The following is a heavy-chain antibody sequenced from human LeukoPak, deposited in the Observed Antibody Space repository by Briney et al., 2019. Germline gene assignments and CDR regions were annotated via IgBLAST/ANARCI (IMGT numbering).Heavy chain of an antibody. CDR2: INSDGRTT. J-gene: IGHJ4*02. Sequence: GGSLRLSCAASGFTFSSYWMHWVRQAPGKGLVWVSRINSDGRTTSYADSVKGRFAISRDNAKNTLYLQMNSLRAEDMALYYCAKDIGWSGVVMKGTHQSHPYYFDYWGQGTLVTVSS. CDR1: GFTFSSYW. CDR3: AKDIGWSGVVMKGTHQSHPYYFDY. D-gene: IGHD3-3*01. V-gene: IGHV3-74*01.